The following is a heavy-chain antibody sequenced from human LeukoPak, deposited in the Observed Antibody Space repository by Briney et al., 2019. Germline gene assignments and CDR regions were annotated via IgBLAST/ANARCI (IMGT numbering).Heavy chain of an antibody. CDR1: GFTFSSYA. CDR2: ISGSGGST. J-gene: IGHJ4*02. D-gene: IGHD6-13*01. V-gene: IGHV3-23*01. Sequence: GGSMRLAWAASGFTFSSYAMSWVRQAPGKGLEWVSAISGSGGSTYYADSVKGRFTISRDNSKNTLYLQMNRRRAEDTAVYYCAMGEESSSWYDYWGQGTLVTVSS. CDR3: AMGEESSSWYDY.